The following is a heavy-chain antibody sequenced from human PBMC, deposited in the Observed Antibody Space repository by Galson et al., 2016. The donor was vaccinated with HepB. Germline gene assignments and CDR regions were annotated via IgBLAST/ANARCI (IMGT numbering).Heavy chain of an antibody. V-gene: IGHV3-53*01. CDR1: GFTVSSYY. J-gene: IGHJ4*02. CDR2: IYTGGST. CDR3: ARGMGDWSCVY. D-gene: IGHD2-21*01. Sequence: SLRLSCAASGFTVSSYYMSWVRQAPGKGLEWVSIIYTGGSTYYADSVKGRFTISRDNSKKTLYLQMTGLRAEDPAVYYCARGMGDWSCVYWGQGTLVTVSS.